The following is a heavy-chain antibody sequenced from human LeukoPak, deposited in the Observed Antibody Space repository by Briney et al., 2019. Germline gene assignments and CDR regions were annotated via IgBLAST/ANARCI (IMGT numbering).Heavy chain of an antibody. D-gene: IGHD3-22*01. Sequence: GGSLRLSCAASGFTFSSYAMHWVRQAPGKGLEWVAVISYDGSNKYYADSVKGRFTISRDNSKNTLYLQMNSLRAEDTAVYYCAKSRGIVVVIDNWGQGTLVTVSS. J-gene: IGHJ4*02. V-gene: IGHV3-30*04. CDR3: AKSRGIVVVIDN. CDR2: ISYDGSNK. CDR1: GFTFSSYA.